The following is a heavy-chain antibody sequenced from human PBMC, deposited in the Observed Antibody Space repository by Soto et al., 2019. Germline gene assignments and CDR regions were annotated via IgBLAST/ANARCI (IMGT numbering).Heavy chain of an antibody. J-gene: IGHJ5*02. D-gene: IGHD2-15*01. CDR1: GGSIISGSYC. Sequence: SETLSLSCTLYGGSIISGSYCWGWVRHPPWKRLEWIGRIYCSGSAYYSPCLKSRLTISVDTSKYQFSLKLSSVTAADTAVYYCARHAAVRSGGSWKRWGDPWGQGTLVSVSS. V-gene: IGHV4-39*01. CDR2: IYCSGSA. CDR3: ARHAAVRSGGSWKRWGDP.